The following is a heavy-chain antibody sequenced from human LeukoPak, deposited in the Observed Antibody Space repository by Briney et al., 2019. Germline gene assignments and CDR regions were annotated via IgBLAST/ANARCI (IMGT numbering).Heavy chain of an antibody. CDR2: VSSGSYI. CDR3: ARGPLYYDSNRKAFNYVLD. Sequence: GGSLRVSCAASGVTFSSYSMIWVRQVPGKGLEWVSSVSSGSYIYYADSVKGRFTISRDNAKNSLYLQMNSLRAEDTAVYYCARGPLYYDSNRKAFNYVLDWGQGTLVTVSS. V-gene: IGHV3-21*01. J-gene: IGHJ4*02. D-gene: IGHD3-22*01. CDR1: GVTFSSYS.